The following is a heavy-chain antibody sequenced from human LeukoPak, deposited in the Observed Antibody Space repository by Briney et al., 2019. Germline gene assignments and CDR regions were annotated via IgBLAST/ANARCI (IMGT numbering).Heavy chain of an antibody. V-gene: IGHV4-59*01. D-gene: IGHD6-6*01. Sequence: SETLSLTCTVSGGSMSSYYWSWIRRPPGKGLEWIGDIYYSGSTNYNPSLKSRVTISVDTSKNQFSLKLSSVTAADTAVYYCARNLRSSWSLDYWGQGTLVTVSS. CDR2: IYYSGST. CDR1: GGSMSSYY. CDR3: ARNLRSSWSLDY. J-gene: IGHJ4*02.